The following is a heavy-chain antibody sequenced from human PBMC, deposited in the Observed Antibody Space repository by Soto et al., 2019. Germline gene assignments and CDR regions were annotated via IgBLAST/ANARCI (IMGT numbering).Heavy chain of an antibody. V-gene: IGHV5-51*01. Sequence: GESLKISCKGSGYSFTSYWIGWVRQMPGKGLEWMGIIYPGDSDTRYSPSFQGQVTLSADKSISTAYLQWSSLKASDTAMYYCAVTGTASNYYYGMDVWGQGTTVTVSS. CDR3: AVTGTASNYYYGMDV. CDR2: IYPGDSDT. J-gene: IGHJ6*02. CDR1: GYSFTSYW. D-gene: IGHD1-20*01.